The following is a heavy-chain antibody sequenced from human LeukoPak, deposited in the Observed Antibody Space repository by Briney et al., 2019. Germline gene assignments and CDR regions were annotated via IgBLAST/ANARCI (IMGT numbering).Heavy chain of an antibody. Sequence: GASVKVSCKASGYTFTSYGISWVRQAPGQGLEWMGWISAYNGNTNYAQKLQGRVTMTTDTSTCTAYMELRSLRSDDTAVYYCARVLNRVTTWNRWRSSGWFDPWGQGTLVTVSS. V-gene: IGHV1-18*01. CDR3: ARVLNRVTTWNRWRSSGWFDP. J-gene: IGHJ5*02. CDR1: GYTFTSYG. D-gene: IGHD4-11*01. CDR2: ISAYNGNT.